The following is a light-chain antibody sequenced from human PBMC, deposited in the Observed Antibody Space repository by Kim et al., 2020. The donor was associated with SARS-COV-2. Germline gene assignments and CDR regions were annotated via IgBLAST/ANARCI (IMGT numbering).Light chain of an antibody. CDR3: QQRSHWPPIT. V-gene: IGKV3-11*01. J-gene: IGKJ5*01. Sequence: SPGDRAALSCRASQSVSSYLAWYQQKPGQAPRLLIYDASNRAAGIPARISGSGSGTDFTLTISSLEPEDVAVYFCQQRSHWPPITFGQGTRLEIK. CDR1: QSVSSY. CDR2: DAS.